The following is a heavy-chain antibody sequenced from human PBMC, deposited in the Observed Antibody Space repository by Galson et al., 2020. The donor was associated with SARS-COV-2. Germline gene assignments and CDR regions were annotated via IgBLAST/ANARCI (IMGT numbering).Heavy chain of an antibody. D-gene: IGHD6-19*01. CDR3: ARDLFGGSGWYVADYYYGMDV. V-gene: IGHV4-59*01. J-gene: IGHJ6*02. Sequence: ETSETLSLTCTVSGGSISSYYWSWIRRPPGKGLEWIGYIYYSGSTNYNPSLKSRVTISVDTSKNQFSLKLSSVTAADTAVYYCARDLFGGSGWYVADYYYGMDVWGQGTTVTVSS. CDR1: GGSISSYY. CDR2: IYYSGST.